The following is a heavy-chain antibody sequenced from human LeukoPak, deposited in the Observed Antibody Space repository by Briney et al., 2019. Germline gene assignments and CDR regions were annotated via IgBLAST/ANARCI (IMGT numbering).Heavy chain of an antibody. D-gene: IGHD6-13*01. J-gene: IGHJ3*02. CDR3: ARGHSSSWSDAFDI. CDR1: GYTFTSYD. V-gene: IGHV1-8*03. Sequence: ASVKVSCKAPGYTFTSYDINWVRQATGQGLEWMGWMNPNSGNTGYAQKFQGRVTITRNTSISTAYMELSSLRSEDTAVYYCARGHSSSWSDAFDIWGQGTMVTVSS. CDR2: MNPNSGNT.